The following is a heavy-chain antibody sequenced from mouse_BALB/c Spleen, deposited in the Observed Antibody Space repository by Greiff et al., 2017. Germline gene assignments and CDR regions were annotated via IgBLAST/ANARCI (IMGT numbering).Heavy chain of an antibody. J-gene: IGHJ1*01. CDR2: ISYDGSN. CDR3: AVVATKSWYFDV. D-gene: IGHD1-1*01. V-gene: IGHV3-6*02. CDR1: GYSITSGYY. Sequence: EVKLVESGPGLVKPSQSLSLTCSVTGYSITSGYYWNWIRQFPGNNLEWMGYISYDGSNNYNPSLKNRISITRDTSKNQFFLKLNSVTTEDTATYYCAVVATKSWYFDVWGAGTTVTVSS.